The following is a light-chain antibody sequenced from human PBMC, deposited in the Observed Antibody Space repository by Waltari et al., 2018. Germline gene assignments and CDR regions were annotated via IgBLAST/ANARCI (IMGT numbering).Light chain of an antibody. V-gene: IGLV1-44*01. CDR3: AAWDDSLNGRV. CDR1: RSNIGSNT. Sequence: QSVLTQPPSASGTPGQRVTISCSGSRSNIGSNTVNWYQQLPGTAPKLLIYSNKQRPSGVPDRFSGSKSGTSASRAISGLQSEDEADYYCAAWDDSLNGRVFGTGTKVTVL. J-gene: IGLJ1*01. CDR2: SNK.